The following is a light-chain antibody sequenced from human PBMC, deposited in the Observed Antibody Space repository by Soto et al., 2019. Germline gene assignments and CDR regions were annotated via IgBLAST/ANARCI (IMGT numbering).Light chain of an antibody. Sequence: DIPMTQSPSTLSASVGDRVTITCRASQSISNWLAWYQQRPGRAPKLLIYRASNLESGVPSRFSGSGSETEFTLTISSLQPDDSASYYCQQYSSYWTFGQGTKVEIK. J-gene: IGKJ1*01. CDR2: RAS. V-gene: IGKV1-5*03. CDR1: QSISNW. CDR3: QQYSSYWT.